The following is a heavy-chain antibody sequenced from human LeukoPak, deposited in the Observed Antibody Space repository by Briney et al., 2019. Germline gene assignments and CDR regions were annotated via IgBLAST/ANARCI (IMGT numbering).Heavy chain of an antibody. Sequence: PSQTLSLTCTVSGGSISSGSYYWSWIRQPAGKGLEWIGRIYTSGSTNYNPSLKSRVTISVDTSKNQLSLKLSSVTAADTAVYYCAREWYYYDSSGHYSDWFDPWGQGTLVTVSS. V-gene: IGHV4-61*02. D-gene: IGHD3-22*01. CDR1: GGSISSGSYY. CDR2: IYTSGST. CDR3: AREWYYYDSSGHYSDWFDP. J-gene: IGHJ5*02.